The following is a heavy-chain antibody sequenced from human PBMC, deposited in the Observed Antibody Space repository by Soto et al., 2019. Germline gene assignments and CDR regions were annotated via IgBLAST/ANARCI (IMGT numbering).Heavy chain of an antibody. J-gene: IGHJ4*02. CDR1: GGSISSSSYY. V-gene: IGHV4-39*01. D-gene: IGHD1-26*01. Sequence: SETLSLTCTVSGGSISSSSYYWGWIRQPPGKGLEWIGSIYYSGSTYYNPSLKSRVTISGDTSKNQFSLKLSSVTAADTAVYYCAIHKEWETRGGSYYYFDYWGQGTLVTVSS. CDR2: IYYSGST. CDR3: AIHKEWETRGGSYYYFDY.